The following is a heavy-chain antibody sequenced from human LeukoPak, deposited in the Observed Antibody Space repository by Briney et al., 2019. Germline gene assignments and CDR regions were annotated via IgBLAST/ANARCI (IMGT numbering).Heavy chain of an antibody. V-gene: IGHV4-34*01. CDR1: GGSFSGYY. CDR2: INHSGST. D-gene: IGHD3-16*02. J-gene: IGHJ4*02. Sequence: SETLSLTCAVYGGSFSGYYWSWIRQPPGKGLEWIGEINHSGSTNYNPSLKSRVTISVDTSKNQFSLKLSSVTAADTAVYYCARGRAMITFGGVIVTYYFDYWGQGTLSPSP. CDR3: ARGRAMITFGGVIVTYYFDY.